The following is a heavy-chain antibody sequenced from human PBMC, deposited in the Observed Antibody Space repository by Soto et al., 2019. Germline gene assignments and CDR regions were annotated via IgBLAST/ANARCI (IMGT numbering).Heavy chain of an antibody. J-gene: IGHJ4*02. CDR1: GFTFSSYW. V-gene: IGHV3-74*01. CDR2: TNSDGSTT. Sequence: GSLRLSCAASGFTFSSYWMHWVRQAPGKGLVWVSRTNSDGSTTSYADSVKGRFTISRDNAKNTLYLQMNSLRAEDTAVYYCGRVAQRTYHFAYWGQGTLVTVSS. CDR3: GRVAQRTYHFAY. D-gene: IGHD2-2*01.